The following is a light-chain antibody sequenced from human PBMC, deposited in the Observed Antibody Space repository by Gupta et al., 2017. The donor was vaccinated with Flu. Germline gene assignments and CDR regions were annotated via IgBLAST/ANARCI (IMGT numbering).Light chain of an antibody. Sequence: DVQMTQPPPSLSASLGDRVTITCQASQDIRSYLNWYQQQPGKAPKLLIYDASNLETGVPSRFSGRRAGTDYTFTISSLQPEDIATYYCQQYEDFPLTFGGGTKVEI. CDR1: QDIRSY. CDR3: QQYEDFPLT. V-gene: IGKV1-33*01. CDR2: DAS. J-gene: IGKJ4*01.